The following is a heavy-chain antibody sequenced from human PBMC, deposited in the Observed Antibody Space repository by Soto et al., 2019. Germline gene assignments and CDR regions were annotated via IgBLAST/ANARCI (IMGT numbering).Heavy chain of an antibody. D-gene: IGHD5-18*01. CDR3: ARDGGYSYGPYYYYGMDV. J-gene: IGHJ6*02. Sequence: ASVKVSXXASXYTXTGYYMHWVRQAPGQXLXWMGWXNPSSGGTNYAQKFQGWVTMTRDTSISTAYMELSRLRSDDTAVYYCARDGGYSYGPYYYYGMDVRGQGTTVTVSS. V-gene: IGHV1-2*04. CDR2: XNPSSGGT. CDR1: XYTXTGYY.